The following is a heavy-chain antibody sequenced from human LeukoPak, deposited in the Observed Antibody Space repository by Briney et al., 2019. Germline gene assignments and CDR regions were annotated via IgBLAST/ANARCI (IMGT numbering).Heavy chain of an antibody. V-gene: IGHV3-21*01. CDR2: ISSSSSYI. D-gene: IGHD3-10*01. J-gene: IGHJ4*02. CDR3: ARDLLRSGRLSHGDY. CDR1: GFTFSSYS. Sequence: GGSLRLSCAASGFTFSSYSMNWVRQAPGKGLEWVSSISSSSSYIYYADSVKGRFTISRDNAKNSLYLQMNSLRAEDTAVYYCARDLLRSGRLSHGDYWGQGTLVTVSS.